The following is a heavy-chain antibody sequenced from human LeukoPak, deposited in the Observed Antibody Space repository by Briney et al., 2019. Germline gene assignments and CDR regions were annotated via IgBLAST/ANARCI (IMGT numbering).Heavy chain of an antibody. V-gene: IGHV3-64*01. Sequence: GGSLRLSCAASGFTFSSYAMHWVRQAPGKGLEFVSAISSNGGSTYYANSVEGRFTISRDNFKNTLYLQMGSLRAEDMAVYYCARDPSIAVAGTVDYWGQGTLVTVSS. D-gene: IGHD6-19*01. CDR3: ARDPSIAVAGTVDY. J-gene: IGHJ4*02. CDR2: ISSNGGST. CDR1: GFTFSSYA.